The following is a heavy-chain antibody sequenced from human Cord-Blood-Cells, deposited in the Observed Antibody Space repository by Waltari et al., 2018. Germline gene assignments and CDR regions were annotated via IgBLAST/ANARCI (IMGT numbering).Heavy chain of an antibody. J-gene: IGHJ6*02. Sequence: VQLQPWGAGLLKPSETLSLTCAAYGGSFRGYYWIWIGQPPGKGLEWIGEINHSGSTNYNPSLKSRVTISVDTSKNQFSLKLSSVTAADTAVYYCASLNYYYYYGMDVWGQGTTVTVSS. CDR1: GGSFRGYY. CDR2: INHSGST. CDR3: ASLNYYYYYGMDV. V-gene: IGHV4-34*01.